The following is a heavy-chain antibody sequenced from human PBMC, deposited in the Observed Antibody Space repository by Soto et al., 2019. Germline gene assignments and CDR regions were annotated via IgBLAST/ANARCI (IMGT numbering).Heavy chain of an antibody. V-gene: IGHV1-3*01. Sequence: ASVKVSCKASGYTFTSYAMHWVRQAPGQRLEWMGWINAGNGNTKYSQKFQGRVTITRDTSASTAYMELSSLRSEDTAVYYCARGDPSYYYDSSGYYPQHWGQGTLVTVSS. CDR1: GYTFTSYA. CDR2: INAGNGNT. D-gene: IGHD3-22*01. J-gene: IGHJ1*01. CDR3: ARGDPSYYYDSSGYYPQH.